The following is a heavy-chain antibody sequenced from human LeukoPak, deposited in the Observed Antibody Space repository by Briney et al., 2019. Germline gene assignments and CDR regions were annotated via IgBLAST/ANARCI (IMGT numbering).Heavy chain of an antibody. CDR3: ARDRDSSGWYEGFDY. D-gene: IGHD6-19*01. CDR2: ISYDGSNK. V-gene: IGHV3-30-3*01. CDR1: GFTFSSSA. Sequence: GGSLRLSCAASGFTFSSSAMHWVRQAPDKGLEWVAVISYDGSNKYYADSVKGRFTISRDNSKNTLYLQMNSLRADDTAVYYCARDRDSSGWYEGFDYWGQGTLVSVSS. J-gene: IGHJ4*02.